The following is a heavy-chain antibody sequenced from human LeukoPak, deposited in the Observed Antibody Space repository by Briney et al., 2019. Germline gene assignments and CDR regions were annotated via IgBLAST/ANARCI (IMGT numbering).Heavy chain of an antibody. CDR3: ARTYSSSSYNWFDP. CDR2: ISGTGVGT. CDR1: GFTFNIYA. D-gene: IGHD6-6*01. V-gene: IGHV3-23*01. J-gene: IGHJ5*02. Sequence: GGSLRLSCTASGFTFNIYAMSWVRQAPGEGLEWVSTISGTGVGTYYADSVKGRLTISRDNSKSTLYLQMNSLGADDTAIYHCARTYSSSSYNWFDPWGQGTLVTVSS.